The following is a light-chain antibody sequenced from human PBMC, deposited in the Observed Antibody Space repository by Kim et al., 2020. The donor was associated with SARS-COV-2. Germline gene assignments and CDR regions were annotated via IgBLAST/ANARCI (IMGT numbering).Light chain of an antibody. Sequence: TVTLSYPSRSGRIASNYEQGDQQRPGRAPTTVLYEDNQRPSGVPDRFSGSIDSSSNSASLTISGLKTEDEADYYCQSYDSSNHVVFGGGTQLTVL. CDR2: EDN. V-gene: IGLV6-57*02. CDR3: QSYDSSNHVV. J-gene: IGLJ2*01. CDR1: SGRIASNY.